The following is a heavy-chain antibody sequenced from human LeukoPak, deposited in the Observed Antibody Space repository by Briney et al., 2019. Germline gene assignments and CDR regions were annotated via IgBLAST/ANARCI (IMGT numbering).Heavy chain of an antibody. V-gene: IGHV4-39*01. J-gene: IGHJ4*02. Sequence: SETLSLTCIVSGDSISSINYYWGWFRQPPGKGLEWIGDLSHIGSTYSNPSLKSRVTTSIDTSKNQFSLKLSSVTAADTAVYYCARRGRHSSNSFDYWGQGTLVTVSS. CDR1: GDSISSINYY. CDR2: LSHIGST. D-gene: IGHD6-6*01. CDR3: ARRGRHSSNSFDY.